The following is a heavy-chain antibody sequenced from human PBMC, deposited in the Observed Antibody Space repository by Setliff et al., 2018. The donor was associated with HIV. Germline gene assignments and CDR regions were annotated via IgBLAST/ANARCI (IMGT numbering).Heavy chain of an antibody. V-gene: IGHV4-61*09. CDR3: ARAAYSGTYVWEPATDL. D-gene: IGHD1-26*01. CDR1: GGSIRSGSYY. CDR2: IYSTGST. Sequence: SETLSLTCSVSGGSIRSGSYYWSWIRQPAGRGLEWIGHIYSTGSTRYNPSLESRLTILVNTSRNQFSLNLSAVTAADTAVYYCARAAYSGTYVWEPATDLWGRGTLVTVSS. J-gene: IGHJ2*01.